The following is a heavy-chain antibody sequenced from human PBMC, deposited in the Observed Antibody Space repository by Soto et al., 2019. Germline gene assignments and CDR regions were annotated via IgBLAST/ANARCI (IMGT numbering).Heavy chain of an antibody. CDR1: GFTFSSYE. D-gene: IGHD3-10*01. CDR2: ISSSGSTI. J-gene: IGHJ4*02. Sequence: TGGSLRLSCAASGFTFSSYEMNWVRQAPGKGLEWVSYISSSGSTIYYADSVKGRFTISRDNAKNSLYLQMNSLRAEDTAVYYCASSPGVLFYGSVPNWGQGTLVTVSS. CDR3: ASSPGVLFYGSVPN. V-gene: IGHV3-48*03.